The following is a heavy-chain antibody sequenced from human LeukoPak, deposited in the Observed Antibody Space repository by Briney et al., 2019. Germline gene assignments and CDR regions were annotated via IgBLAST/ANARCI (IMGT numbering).Heavy chain of an antibody. CDR2: IHHSGDT. D-gene: IGHD3-16*01. Sequence: SETLSLTCTVFGYSITSIYYWGWIRQPPGKGLEWIGSIHHSGDTAYNPSLKSRVTISVDTSKSQFSLKLSSVTAADTAVYYCARSYASSGLDHWGQGTPVTVSS. V-gene: IGHV4-38-2*02. CDR1: GYSITSIYY. CDR3: ARSYASSGLDH. J-gene: IGHJ4*02.